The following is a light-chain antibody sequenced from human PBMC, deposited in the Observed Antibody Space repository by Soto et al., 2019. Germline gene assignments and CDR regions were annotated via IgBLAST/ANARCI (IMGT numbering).Light chain of an antibody. V-gene: IGLV2-14*01. CDR3: SSYTDSSNYV. Sequence: QSALTQPASVSGSPGQSITISCTGTSGDLAIYNYVSWYQQQPGKAPKLMIYQVTNRPSGVSNRFSGSRSGNTASLTISGLQAEDDADYYCSSYTDSSNYVFXTGTKVTVL. CDR2: QVT. J-gene: IGLJ1*01. CDR1: SGDLAIYNY.